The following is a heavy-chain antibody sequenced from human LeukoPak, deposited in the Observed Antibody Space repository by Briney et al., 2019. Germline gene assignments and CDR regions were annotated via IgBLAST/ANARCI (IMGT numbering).Heavy chain of an antibody. D-gene: IGHD3-3*01. J-gene: IGHJ4*02. Sequence: ASVRVSCKVSGYILAELSIHWVRQAPGKGLEWMGGFDPEDGETIYAQNFQGRVTMTEDTSTDTAYMELRSLRSDDTAVYYCARDLQVLRFLEWSQPFDYWGQGTLVTVSS. V-gene: IGHV1-24*01. CDR1: GYILAELS. CDR3: ARDLQVLRFLEWSQPFDY. CDR2: FDPEDGET.